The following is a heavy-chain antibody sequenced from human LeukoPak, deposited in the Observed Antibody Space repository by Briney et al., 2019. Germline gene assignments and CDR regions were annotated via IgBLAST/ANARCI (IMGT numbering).Heavy chain of an antibody. CDR3: ARDQEGYSMDV. V-gene: IGHV3-30-3*01. CDR2: ISYDGSNK. Sequence: GGSLRLSCAASGFTFSSYAMHWVRQAPGKGLEWVAVISYDGSNKYYADSVKGRFTISRDNSKNTPYLQMNSLRAEDTAVYYCARDQEGYSMDVWGQGTTVTVSS. J-gene: IGHJ6*02. CDR1: GFTFSSYA.